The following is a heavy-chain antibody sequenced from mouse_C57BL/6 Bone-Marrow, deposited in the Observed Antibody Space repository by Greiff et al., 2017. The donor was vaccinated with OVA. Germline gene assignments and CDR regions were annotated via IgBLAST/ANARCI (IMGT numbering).Heavy chain of an antibody. D-gene: IGHD2-1*01. CDR1: GFNIKNTY. V-gene: IGHV14-3*01. Sequence: EVMLVESVAELVRPGASVKLSCTASGFNIKNTYMHWVNQRPEQGLEWIGRIDPANGNTKYAPKFQGKATITADTSTNTAYLQLSSLTSEDTAIYYCAPYGNYEGNDFDYWGQGTTLTVSS. CDR3: APYGNYEGNDFDY. CDR2: IDPANGNT. J-gene: IGHJ2*01.